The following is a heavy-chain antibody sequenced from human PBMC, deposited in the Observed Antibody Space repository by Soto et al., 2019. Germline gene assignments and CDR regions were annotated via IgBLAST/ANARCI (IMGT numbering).Heavy chain of an antibody. V-gene: IGHV3-15*01. Sequence: GGSLRLSCAASGFTFSNAWMSWVRQAPGKGLEWVGRIKSKTDGGTTDYAVPVKGRFTISRDDSKNTLYLQMNSLKTEDTAVYYCTTDHQWEHNYCYGMDVWGQGTTVTVSS. J-gene: IGHJ6*02. CDR3: TTDHQWEHNYCYGMDV. D-gene: IGHD1-26*01. CDR1: GFTFSNAW. CDR2: IKSKTDGGTT.